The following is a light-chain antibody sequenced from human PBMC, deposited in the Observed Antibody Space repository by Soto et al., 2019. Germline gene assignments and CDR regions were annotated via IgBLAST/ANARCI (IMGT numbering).Light chain of an antibody. J-gene: IGKJ2*01. CDR3: MQALQTPEYT. CDR2: LGS. Sequence: DIVMTQSPLSLPVTPGEPASISCRSSQSLLHSNGYNYLDWYLQKPGQSPQLLIYLGSNRASGVPXRXIGSGSGTDFTLKISRVEAEDVGVYYCMQALQTPEYTFGQGTKLEIK. CDR1: QSLLHSNGYNY. V-gene: IGKV2-28*01.